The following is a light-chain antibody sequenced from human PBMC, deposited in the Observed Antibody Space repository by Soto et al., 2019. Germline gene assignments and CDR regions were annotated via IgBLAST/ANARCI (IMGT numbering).Light chain of an antibody. V-gene: IGKV3-20*01. CDR1: QSVSSSY. CDR2: GAS. Sequence: EIVLTPCPGTLSSSPGERATLSCRASQSVSSSYLDWYPQKPGQTPRLLIYGASSRATGIPARFSGSGSGTDFNLTISRLEPEDFAVYYCQQYGSSPWTFGQRTKVEIK. CDR3: QQYGSSPWT. J-gene: IGKJ1*01.